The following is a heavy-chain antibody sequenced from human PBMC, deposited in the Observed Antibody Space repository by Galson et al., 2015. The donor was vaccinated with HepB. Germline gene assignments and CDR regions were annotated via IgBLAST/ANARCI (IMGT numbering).Heavy chain of an antibody. D-gene: IGHD3-22*01. J-gene: IGHJ4*02. CDR1: GYTFTGYY. CDR2: INPNSGGT. Sequence: SVKVSCKASGYTFTGYYMHWVRQAPGQGLEWMGWINPNSGGTNYAQKFQGWVTMTRDTSISTAYMELSRLRSDDTAVYYCARAGRDYYDSSGYYGDYWGQGTLVTVSS. CDR3: ARAGRDYYDSSGYYGDY. V-gene: IGHV1-2*04.